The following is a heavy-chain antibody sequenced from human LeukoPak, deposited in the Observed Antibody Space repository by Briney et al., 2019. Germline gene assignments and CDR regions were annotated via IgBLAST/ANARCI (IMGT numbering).Heavy chain of an antibody. V-gene: IGHV1-8*01. D-gene: IGHD3-10*01. J-gene: IGHJ3*02. CDR2: MNPNSGNT. Sequence: GASVKVSCKASGYTFTSYDINWVRQATGQGLEWMGWMNPNSGNTCYAHKFQGRVTMTRNTSISTAYMELSSLRSEDTAAYYCASSGSGTSDAFDIWGQGTMVTVSS. CDR3: ASSGSGTSDAFDI. CDR1: GYTFTSYD.